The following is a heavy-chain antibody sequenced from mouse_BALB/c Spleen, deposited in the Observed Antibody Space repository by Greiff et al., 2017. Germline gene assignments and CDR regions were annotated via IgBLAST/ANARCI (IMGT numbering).Heavy chain of an antibody. Sequence: EVMLVESGPGLVKPSQSLSLTCTATGYSITSDYAWNWIRQFPGNKLEWMGYISDSGSTSYNPSLKSRISITRDTSKNQSFLQLNSVTTEDTATYYCARKRPYAMDYWGQGTSVTVSS. V-gene: IGHV3-2*02. CDR2: ISDSGST. J-gene: IGHJ4*01. D-gene: IGHD1-2*01. CDR1: GYSITSDYA. CDR3: ARKRPYAMDY.